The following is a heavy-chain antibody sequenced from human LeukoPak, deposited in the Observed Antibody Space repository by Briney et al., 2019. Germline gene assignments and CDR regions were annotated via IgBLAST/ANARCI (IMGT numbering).Heavy chain of an antibody. CDR2: ISSSGSTI. V-gene: IGHV3-48*03. J-gene: IGHJ6*04. D-gene: IGHD3-10*02. CDR1: GLTVSSNE. Sequence: GGSLRLSCAASGLTVSSNEMSWVRQAPGKGLEWVSYISSSGSTIYYADSVKGRFTISRDNAKNSLYLQMNSLRAEDTAVYYCAELGITMIGGVWGKGTTVTISS. CDR3: AELGITMIGGV.